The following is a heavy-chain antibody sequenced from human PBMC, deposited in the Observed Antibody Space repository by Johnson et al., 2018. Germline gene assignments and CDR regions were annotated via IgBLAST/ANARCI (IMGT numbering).Heavy chain of an antibody. CDR1: GFTFSTYG. J-gene: IGHJ3*02. D-gene: IGHD4-17*01. CDR3: AKDLVAWAVTNTRYSFDI. CDR2: ISYDGGNK. V-gene: IGHV3-30*18. Sequence: QVQLVESGGGVVQPGRSLRLSCAASGFTFSTYGMHWVRQAPGKGLEWVTVISYDGGNKFYADSVKGRFTISRENSKNTLYLQMDSLRAEDTAVYYCAKDLVAWAVTNTRYSFDIWGQGTMLTFSS.